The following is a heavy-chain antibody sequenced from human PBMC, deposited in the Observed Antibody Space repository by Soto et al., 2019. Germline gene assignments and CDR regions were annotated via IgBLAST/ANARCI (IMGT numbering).Heavy chain of an antibody. V-gene: IGHV3-30-3*01. D-gene: IGHD6-19*01. J-gene: IGHJ4*02. CDR1: GFTFRSYA. CDR3: ARPYSSGWYGDLDY. Sequence: LRLSCTASGFTFRSYAMHWVRQAPGKGLEWVAVISYDGSNKYYADSVKGRFTISRDNSKNTMYLQMNSLRVEDTAVYYCARPYSSGWYGDLDYWGQGTLVTVSS. CDR2: ISYDGSNK.